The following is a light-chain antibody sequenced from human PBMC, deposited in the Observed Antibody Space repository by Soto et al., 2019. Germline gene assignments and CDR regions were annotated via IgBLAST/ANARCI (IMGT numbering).Light chain of an antibody. Sequence: IQMTQSPSTLSSSLGDRVTITCRASQSISSWLAWYQQKPGKAPKLLIYDASNLESGVPSRFSGSGSGTEFTLTISSMQPEDFGIYYCQQYENYWTFGQGTKVDIK. V-gene: IGKV1-5*01. J-gene: IGKJ1*01. CDR3: QQYENYWT. CDR1: QSISSW. CDR2: DAS.